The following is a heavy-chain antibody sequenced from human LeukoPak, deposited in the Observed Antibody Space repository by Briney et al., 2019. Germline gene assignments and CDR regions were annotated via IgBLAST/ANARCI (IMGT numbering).Heavy chain of an antibody. Sequence: GGSLRLSCAASGFPFSGYAMTWVRQAPGKGLEWVSTISASANNTYYTDSVKGRFTISRDNSKNTLYLQMSSLSAEDTAVYYCAKRIAAAGSPVYFDYWGQGTLITVSS. CDR1: GFPFSGYA. J-gene: IGHJ4*02. CDR2: ISASANNT. D-gene: IGHD6-13*01. V-gene: IGHV3-23*01. CDR3: AKRIAAAGSPVYFDY.